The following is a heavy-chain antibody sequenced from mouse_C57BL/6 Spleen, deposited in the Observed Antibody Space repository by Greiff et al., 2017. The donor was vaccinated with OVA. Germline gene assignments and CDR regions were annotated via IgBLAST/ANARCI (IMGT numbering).Heavy chain of an antibody. J-gene: IGHJ3*01. CDR1: GYTFTSYW. CDR2: IYPSDSET. V-gene: IGHV1-61*01. Sequence: QVQLQQPGAELVRPGSSVKLSCKASGYTFTSYWMDWVQQRPGQGLEWIGNIYPSDSETHYNQKFKDKATLTVDKSSSTAYMQLSSLTSEDSAVYYCARADGYYLFAYWGQGTLVTVSA. CDR3: ARADGYYLFAY. D-gene: IGHD2-3*01.